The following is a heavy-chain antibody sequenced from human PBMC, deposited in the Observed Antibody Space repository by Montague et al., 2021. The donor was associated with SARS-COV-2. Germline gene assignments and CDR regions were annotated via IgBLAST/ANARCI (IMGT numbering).Heavy chain of an antibody. CDR3: VRHPHYDGLNGPPDF. D-gene: IGHD3-9*01. J-gene: IGHJ4*02. CDR2: VLYNKGT. V-gene: IGHV4-59*08. Sequence: SETLSLTCTVSGVSVTDYHWSWIRQPPGKGLEWVGDVLYNKGTNFNPSLKSRVAISVDTSKNQFSLRLTSVTAADTALYYCVRHPHYDGLNGPPDFWDQGTLVTVSS. CDR1: GVSVTDYH.